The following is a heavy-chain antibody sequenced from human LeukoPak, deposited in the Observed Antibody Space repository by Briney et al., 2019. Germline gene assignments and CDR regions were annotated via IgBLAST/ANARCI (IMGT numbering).Heavy chain of an antibody. Sequence: SVKVSCKASGGTFSSYAISWVRQAPGQGLEWMGGIIPIFGTANYAQKFQGRVTITADESTSTAYMELSSLGSEDTAVYYCARDPDTAMVYYYYGMDVWGQGTTVTVSS. CDR1: GGTFSSYA. CDR2: IIPIFGTA. D-gene: IGHD5-18*01. J-gene: IGHJ6*02. CDR3: ARDPDTAMVYYYYGMDV. V-gene: IGHV1-69*13.